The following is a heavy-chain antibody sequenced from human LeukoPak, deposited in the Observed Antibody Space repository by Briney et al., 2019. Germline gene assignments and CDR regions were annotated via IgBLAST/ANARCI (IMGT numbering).Heavy chain of an antibody. J-gene: IGHJ4*02. CDR2: ISWNSGSI. D-gene: IGHD1-26*01. CDR3: AKDISPYRRVEGSFDY. CDR1: GFTFDDYA. V-gene: IGHV3-9*01. Sequence: AGGSLRLSCAASGFTFDDYAMHWVRQAPGKGLEWVSGISWNSGSIGYADSVKGRFTISRDNAKNSLYLQMNSLRAEDTALYYCAKDISPYRRVEGSFDYWGQGTLVTVSS.